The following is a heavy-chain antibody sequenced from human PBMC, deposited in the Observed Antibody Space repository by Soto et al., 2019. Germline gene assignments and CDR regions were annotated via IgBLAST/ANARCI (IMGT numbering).Heavy chain of an antibody. Sequence: GGSLRLSCAASGFTFSSYGMHWVRQAPGKGLEWVAVISYDGSNKYYADSVKGRFTISRDNSKNTLYLQMNSLRAEDTAVYYCAKITIFGVVTNYYYGMDVWGQGTTVTVSS. D-gene: IGHD3-3*01. V-gene: IGHV3-30*18. CDR2: ISYDGSNK. J-gene: IGHJ6*02. CDR1: GFTFSSYG. CDR3: AKITIFGVVTNYYYGMDV.